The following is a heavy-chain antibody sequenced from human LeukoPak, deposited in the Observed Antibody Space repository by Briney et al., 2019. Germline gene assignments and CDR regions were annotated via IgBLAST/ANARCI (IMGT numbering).Heavy chain of an antibody. V-gene: IGHV1-46*01. CDR1: GYTFTSYY. CDR3: ARNYDRRPFDY. Sequence: ASVKVSCKASGYTFTSYYIHWVRQAPGQGLEWMGIINPSGGSTTYAQKFQGRVTMTRDTSTSTAYMELRSLRSDDTALYYCARNYDRRPFDYWGQGTLVTVSS. D-gene: IGHD3-22*01. J-gene: IGHJ4*02. CDR2: INPSGGST.